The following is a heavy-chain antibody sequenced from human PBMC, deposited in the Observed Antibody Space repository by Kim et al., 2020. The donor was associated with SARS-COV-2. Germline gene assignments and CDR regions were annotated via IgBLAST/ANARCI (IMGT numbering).Heavy chain of an antibody. CDR1: GGSISSSSYY. D-gene: IGHD4-17*01. J-gene: IGHJ6*02. V-gene: IGHV4-39*01. Sequence: SETLSLTCTVSGGSISSSSYYWGWIRQPPGKGLEWIGSIYYSGSTYYNPSLKSRVTISVDTSKNQFSLKLSSVTAADTAVYYCARLKGPVTDGMDVWGQGTTVTVSS. CDR2: IYYSGST. CDR3: ARLKGPVTDGMDV.